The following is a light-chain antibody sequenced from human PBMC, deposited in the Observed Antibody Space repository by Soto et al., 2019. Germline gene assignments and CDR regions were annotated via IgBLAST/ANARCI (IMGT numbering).Light chain of an antibody. CDR3: QQYGSSLLLT. V-gene: IGKV3-20*01. Sequence: EIVLTQSPGTLSLSPGERATLSCRASQSVSSSYLAWYQQKPGQAPRLLIYGASSRATGIPDMFSGSGSGTDFTLTISRLEPEDFAVYYCQQYGSSLLLTFGGGTKVEIK. CDR2: GAS. CDR1: QSVSSSY. J-gene: IGKJ4*01.